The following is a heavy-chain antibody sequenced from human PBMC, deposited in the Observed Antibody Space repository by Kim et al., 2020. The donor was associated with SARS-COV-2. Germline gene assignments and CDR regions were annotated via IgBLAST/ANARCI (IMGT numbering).Heavy chain of an antibody. CDR3: AGQPRGSYDSLTGYYAPFDY. CDR1: GGSISSYY. CDR2: IYYSGST. Sequence: SETLSLTCTVSGGSISSYYWSWIRQPPGKGLEWIGYIYYSGSTNYNPSLKSRVTIAVDTSKNQSSLKLSSVTAADTAVYYCAGQPRGSYDSLTGYYAPFDYWGQGTLVTVSP. J-gene: IGHJ4*02. V-gene: IGHV4-59*08. D-gene: IGHD3-9*01.